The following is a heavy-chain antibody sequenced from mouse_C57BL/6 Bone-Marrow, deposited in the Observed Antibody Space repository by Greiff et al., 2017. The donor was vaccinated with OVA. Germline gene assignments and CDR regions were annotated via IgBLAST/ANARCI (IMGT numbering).Heavy chain of an antibody. D-gene: IGHD2-3*01. CDR3: ARSGDGYYGAWFAY. CDR2: IYPGDGDT. J-gene: IGHJ3*01. V-gene: IGHV1-80*01. Sequence: QVQLQQPGAELVKPGASVKVSCKASGYTFTSYWMHWVKQRPGKGLEWIGQIYPGDGDTNYNGKFKGKATLTADKSSSTAYMQLSSLTSEDSAVYFCARSGDGYYGAWFAYWGQGTLVTVSA. CDR1: GYTFTSYW.